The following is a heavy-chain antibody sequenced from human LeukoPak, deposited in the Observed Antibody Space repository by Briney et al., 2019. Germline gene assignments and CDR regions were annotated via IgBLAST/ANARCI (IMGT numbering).Heavy chain of an antibody. V-gene: IGHV4-4*07. CDR1: GASTSNDY. Sequence: SETLSLTCTVSGASTSNDYWNWIRQPAGEGLEWIGRIDINGNNKYSPSLSSRVTMSMDTSKNQFSLKLTSVTASDTAVYYCARARLGGRGPLSGSYSFVDCWGQGTLVTVSS. CDR3: ARARLGGRGPLSGSYSFVDC. D-gene: IGHD1-26*01. CDR2: IDINGNN. J-gene: IGHJ4*02.